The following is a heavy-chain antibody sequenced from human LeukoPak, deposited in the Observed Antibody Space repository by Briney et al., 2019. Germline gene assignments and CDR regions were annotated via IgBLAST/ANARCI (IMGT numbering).Heavy chain of an antibody. J-gene: IGHJ1*01. CDR2: ISYDGSNK. CDR1: GFTFSSYA. CDR3: ARDRIAAAGSPGFQH. Sequence: GGSLRLSCAASGFTFSSYAMHWVRQAPGKGLEWVAVISYDGSNKYYADSVKGRFTISRDNSKNTLYLQMNSLRAEDTAVYYCARDRIAAAGSPGFQHWGQGTLVTVSS. D-gene: IGHD6-13*01. V-gene: IGHV3-30-3*01.